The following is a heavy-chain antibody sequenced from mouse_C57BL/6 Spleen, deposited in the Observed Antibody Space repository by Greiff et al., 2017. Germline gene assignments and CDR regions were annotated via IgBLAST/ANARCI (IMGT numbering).Heavy chain of an antibody. V-gene: IGHV5-15*01. CDR3: ARQGGSGYDYAMDY. D-gene: IGHD3-2*02. CDR2: ISNLSYSI. Sequence: EVKLVESGGGLVQPGGSLKISCAASGFTFSDYGMAWVRQAPRKRPEWVAFISNLSYSIYSADTVTGRFTISRENATNTLYLDMSSLRSEYTAMYYCARQGGSGYDYAMDYWGKGTSVTVSS. J-gene: IGHJ4*01. CDR1: GFTFSDYG.